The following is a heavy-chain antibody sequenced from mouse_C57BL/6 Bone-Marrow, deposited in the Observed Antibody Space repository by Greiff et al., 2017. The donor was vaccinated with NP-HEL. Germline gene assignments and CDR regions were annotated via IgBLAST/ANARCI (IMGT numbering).Heavy chain of an antibody. V-gene: IGHV7-3*01. J-gene: IGHJ4*01. Sequence: EVKVVESGGGLVQPGGSLSLSCAASGFTFTDYYMSWVRQPPGKALEWLGFIRNKANGYTTEYSASVKGRFTISRDNSQSILYLQMNALGAENSDTSYCASYRPIYYGNDYWGQGTSVTVSS. CDR3: ASYRPIYYGNDY. CDR1: GFTFTDYY. CDR2: IRNKANGYTT.